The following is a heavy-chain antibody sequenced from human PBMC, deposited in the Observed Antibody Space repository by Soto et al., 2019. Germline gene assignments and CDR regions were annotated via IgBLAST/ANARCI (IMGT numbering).Heavy chain of an antibody. CDR3: AKVSRPSRISTPDFDY. J-gene: IGHJ4*02. Sequence: PGGSLRLSCAASGFTLSSYSIHWVRQAPGKGLDRVAVISYDGNTQFYGDSVKGRFIVSRDNSRNTLYLQLNNLQAEDTAVYYCAKVSRPSRISTPDFDYWGQGTLVTVSS. CDR1: GFTLSSYS. CDR2: ISYDGNTQ. V-gene: IGHV3-30-3*01.